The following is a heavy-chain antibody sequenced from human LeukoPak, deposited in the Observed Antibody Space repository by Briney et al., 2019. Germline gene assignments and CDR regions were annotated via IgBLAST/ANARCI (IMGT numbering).Heavy chain of an antibody. D-gene: IGHD3-10*01. J-gene: IGHJ4*02. CDR2: INPNSGGT. CDR1: GYTFIDYY. Sequence: ASVKVSCKASGYTFIDYYMHWVRQAPGQGLEWMGWINPNSGGTNYAQNFQGRVTMTRDTSISTAYMEVSRLRSDDTAVYYCATDIPHGSGSFSYFDYWGQGILVTVSS. V-gene: IGHV1-2*02. CDR3: ATDIPHGSGSFSYFDY.